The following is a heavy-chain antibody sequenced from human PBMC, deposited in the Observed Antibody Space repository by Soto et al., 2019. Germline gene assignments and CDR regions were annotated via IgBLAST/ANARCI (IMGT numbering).Heavy chain of an antibody. CDR1: GFTFSSYA. CDR3: AKDRGITIFGVVIKGYYYYYGMDV. J-gene: IGHJ6*02. V-gene: IGHV3-30*04. Sequence: GGSLRLSCAASGFTFSSYAMHWVRQAPGKGLEWVAVISYDGSNKYYADSVKGRFTISRDNSKNTLYLQMNSLRAEDTAVYYCAKDRGITIFGVVIKGYYYYYGMDVWGQGTTVTVSS. CDR2: ISYDGSNK. D-gene: IGHD3-3*01.